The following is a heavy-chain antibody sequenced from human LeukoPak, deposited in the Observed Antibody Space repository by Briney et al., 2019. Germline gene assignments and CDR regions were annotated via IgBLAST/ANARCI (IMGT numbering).Heavy chain of an antibody. CDR2: IYYSGST. CDR3: ARVSFKSGSSPFGAFDI. CDR1: GGSISSSSYY. D-gene: IGHD1-26*01. V-gene: IGHV4-39*07. Sequence: SETLSLTCTVSGGSISSSSYYWGWIRQPPGKGLEWIGSIYYSGSTYYNPSLKSRVTISVDTSKNQFSLKLSSVTAADTAVYYCARVSFKSGSSPFGAFDIWGQGTMVTVSS. J-gene: IGHJ3*02.